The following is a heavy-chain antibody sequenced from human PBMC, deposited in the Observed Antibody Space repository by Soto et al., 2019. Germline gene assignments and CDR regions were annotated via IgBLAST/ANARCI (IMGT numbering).Heavy chain of an antibody. CDR2: TYYRSKWYN. V-gene: IGHV6-1*01. CDR1: GDSVSSNSAA. J-gene: IGHJ6*02. Sequence: PSQTLSLTCAISGDSVSSNSAAWNWIRQSPSRGLEWLGRTYYRSKWYNDYAVSVKSRITINPDTSKNQFSLQLNSVTPEDTAVYYCASTRLLWFGELYAYYYYYGMDVWGQGTTVTVSS. CDR3: ASTRLLWFGELYAYYYYYGMDV. D-gene: IGHD3-10*01.